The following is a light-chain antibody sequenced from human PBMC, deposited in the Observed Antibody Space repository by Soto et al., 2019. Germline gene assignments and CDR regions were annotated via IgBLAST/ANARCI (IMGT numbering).Light chain of an antibody. CDR3: SSYTDSSGRV. CDR1: SSNIGTGYD. J-gene: IGLJ3*02. V-gene: IGLV1-40*01. Sequence: QSVLTQPPSVSGAPGQRVTISCTGSSSNIGTGYDVHWYQQLPGTAPKLLIYGNTNRPSGVPDRFSGSKSGTSASLIITGLQAEDEADYYCSSYTDSSGRVFGGGTKLTVL. CDR2: GNT.